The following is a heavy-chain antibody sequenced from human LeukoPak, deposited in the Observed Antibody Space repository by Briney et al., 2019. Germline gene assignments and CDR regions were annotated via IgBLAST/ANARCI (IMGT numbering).Heavy chain of an antibody. V-gene: IGHV1-18*04. CDR1: GYTFTGYY. CDR3: ARDFTMIVVAPDY. D-gene: IGHD3-22*01. CDR2: ISAYNGNT. Sequence: ASVKVSCKASGYTFTGYYMHWVRQAPGQGLEWMGWISAYNGNTNYAQKLQGRVTMTTDTSTSTAYMELRSLRSDDTAVYYCARDFTMIVVAPDYWGQGTLVTVSS. J-gene: IGHJ4*02.